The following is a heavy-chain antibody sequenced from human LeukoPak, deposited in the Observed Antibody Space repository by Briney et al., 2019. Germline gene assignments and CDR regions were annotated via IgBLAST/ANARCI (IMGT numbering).Heavy chain of an antibody. D-gene: IGHD2-2*01. V-gene: IGHV1-8*01. Sequence: ASVKVSCKASGYTFTSYDINWVRQATGQGLEWMGWMNPNSGNTGYAQKFQGRVTMTRNTSISTAYMELSSLRSEDTAVYYCARAQGIPGYCSSTSCYNWFDPWGQGTLVTVSS. J-gene: IGHJ5*02. CDR2: MNPNSGNT. CDR3: ARAQGIPGYCSSTSCYNWFDP. CDR1: GYTFTSYD.